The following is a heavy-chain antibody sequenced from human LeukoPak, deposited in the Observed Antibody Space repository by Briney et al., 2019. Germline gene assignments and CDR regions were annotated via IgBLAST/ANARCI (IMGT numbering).Heavy chain of an antibody. CDR1: GGSITRTNW. CDR2: VSLSGLT. J-gene: IGHJ4*02. V-gene: IGHV4-4*02. Sequence: PSETLSLTCGVSGGSITRTNWWSWVRQPPGQGLEWIGEVSLSGLTNYNPSLSSRVIMALDTSKNHLSLHLTSVTAADTAVYYCSRENGAFSPFGYWGQGYLVTVLS. D-gene: IGHD2-8*01. CDR3: SRENGAFSPFGY.